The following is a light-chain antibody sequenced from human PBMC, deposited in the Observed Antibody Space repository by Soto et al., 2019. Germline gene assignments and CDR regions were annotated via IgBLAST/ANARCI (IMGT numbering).Light chain of an antibody. CDR1: SSDIGAGYR. J-gene: IGLJ2*01. Sequence: QSVLTQPPSVSGAPGARVTISCTGSSSDIGAGYRVRWYQQVPGTAPKLLIYDNTNRPSGVSVRFSGSKSGTSASLAISGLQAEDEADYYCQSFDKYLSAVVFGGGTKVTVL. CDR2: DNT. V-gene: IGLV1-40*01. CDR3: QSFDKYLSAVV.